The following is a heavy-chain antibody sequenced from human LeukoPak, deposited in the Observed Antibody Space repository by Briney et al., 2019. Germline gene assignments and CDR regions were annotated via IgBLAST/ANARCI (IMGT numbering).Heavy chain of an antibody. Sequence: ASVKVSCKASGGTFSSYAISWVRQAPGQGLEWMGGIIPIFGTANYAQKFQGRVTITADESTSTAYTELSSLRSEDTAVYYCARLWATYGDYEDDAFDIWGQGTMVTVSS. V-gene: IGHV1-69*13. J-gene: IGHJ3*02. D-gene: IGHD4-17*01. CDR2: IIPIFGTA. CDR3: ARLWATYGDYEDDAFDI. CDR1: GGTFSSYA.